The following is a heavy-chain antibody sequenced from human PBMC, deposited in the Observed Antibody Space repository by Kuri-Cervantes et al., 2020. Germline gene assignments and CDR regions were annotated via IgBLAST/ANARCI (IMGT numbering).Heavy chain of an antibody. D-gene: IGHD4-11*01. CDR1: GLTFSSYA. Sequence: GESLKISCAASGLTFSSYAMHWVRQAPGKGLEWVAVISYDGSNKYYADSVKGRFTISRDNSKNTLYLQMNSLRAEDTAVYYCAGDDRVGLHLIYGMDVWGQGTTVTVSS. CDR3: AGDDRVGLHLIYGMDV. J-gene: IGHJ6*02. CDR2: ISYDGSNK. V-gene: IGHV3-30-3*01.